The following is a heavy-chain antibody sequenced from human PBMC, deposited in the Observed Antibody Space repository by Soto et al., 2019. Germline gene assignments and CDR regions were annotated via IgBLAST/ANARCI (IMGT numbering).Heavy chain of an antibody. CDR2: ISYDGSNK. Sequence: GGSLRLSCAASGFTFSSYGMHWVRQAPGKGLEWVAVISYDGSNKYYADSVKGRFTISRDNSKNTLYLQMNSLRAEDTAVYYCAKDPDDYVWGSYRQPDYWGQGTLVTVSS. CDR3: AKDPDDYVWGSYRQPDY. J-gene: IGHJ4*02. D-gene: IGHD3-16*02. V-gene: IGHV3-30*18. CDR1: GFTFSSYG.